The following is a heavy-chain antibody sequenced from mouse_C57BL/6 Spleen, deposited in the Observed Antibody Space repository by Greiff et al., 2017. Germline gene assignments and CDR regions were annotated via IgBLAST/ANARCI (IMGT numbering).Heavy chain of an antibody. D-gene: IGHD2-4*01. CDR3: ARPYDYDGGFDY. J-gene: IGHJ2*01. Sequence: VKLQQPGAELVRPGSSVKLSCKASGYTFTSYWMHWVKQRPIQGLEWIGNIDPSDSETHYNQKFKDKATLTVDKSSSTAYMQLSSLTSEDSAVYYCARPYDYDGGFDYWGQGTTLTVSS. CDR2: IDPSDSET. V-gene: IGHV1-52*01. CDR1: GYTFTSYW.